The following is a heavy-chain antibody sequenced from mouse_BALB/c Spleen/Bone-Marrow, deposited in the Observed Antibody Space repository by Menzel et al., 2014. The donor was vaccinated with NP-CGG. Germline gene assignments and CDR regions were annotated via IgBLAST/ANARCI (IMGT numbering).Heavy chain of an antibody. V-gene: IGHV2-9*02. Sequence: VMLVESGPGLVAPSQSLSITCTVSGFSLTTYGVHWVRQPPGKGLEWLGVIWAGGSTNYNSALMSRLSISKDNSKSQVFLKMNSLQTDDTAMYYCARAHYDYLLFGYWGQGTTLTVSS. CDR2: IWAGGST. CDR3: ARAHYDYLLFGY. D-gene: IGHD2-4*01. J-gene: IGHJ2*01. CDR1: GFSLTTYG.